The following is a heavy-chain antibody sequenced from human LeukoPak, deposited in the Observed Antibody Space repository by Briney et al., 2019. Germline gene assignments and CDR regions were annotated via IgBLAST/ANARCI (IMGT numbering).Heavy chain of an antibody. V-gene: IGHV1-46*01. CDR3: ARDAYYYYDSSGYYQYYFDY. J-gene: IGHJ4*02. D-gene: IGHD3-22*01. CDR1: GYTFTSYY. CDR2: INPSGGST. Sequence: ASVKVSCEASGYTFTSYYMHWVRQAPGQGLEWMGIINPSGGSTSYAQKFQGRVTTTRDTSTSTVYMELSSLRSEDTAVYYCARDAYYYYDSSGYYQYYFDYWGQGTLVTVSS.